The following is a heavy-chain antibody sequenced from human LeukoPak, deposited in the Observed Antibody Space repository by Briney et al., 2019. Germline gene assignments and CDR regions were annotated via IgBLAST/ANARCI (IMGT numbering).Heavy chain of an antibody. CDR3: ARDRSQLLRAFDI. V-gene: IGHV1-69*04. Sequence: HWPPVKVSCKASGGTFSSYAISWERQAPGQGLEWMGRIIPILGIANYAQKFQGRVTITADKSTSTAYMELSSLRSEDTAVYYCARDRSQLLRAFDIWGQGTMVTVSS. CDR1: GGTFSSYA. D-gene: IGHD2-2*01. J-gene: IGHJ3*02. CDR2: IIPILGIA.